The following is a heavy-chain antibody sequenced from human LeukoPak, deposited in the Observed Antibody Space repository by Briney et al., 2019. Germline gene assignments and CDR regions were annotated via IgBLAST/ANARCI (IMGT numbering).Heavy chain of an antibody. CDR3: ARDERRLRGYPFAFDI. Sequence: GGSLRLSCAASGFTFSSYAMHWVRQAPGKGLEWVAVISYDGSNKYYADSVKGRFTISRDNSKNTLYLQMNSLRAEDTAVYYCARDERRLRGYPFAFDIWGQGTMVTVSS. J-gene: IGHJ3*02. CDR1: GFTFSSYA. CDR2: ISYDGSNK. V-gene: IGHV3-30-3*01. D-gene: IGHD5-12*01.